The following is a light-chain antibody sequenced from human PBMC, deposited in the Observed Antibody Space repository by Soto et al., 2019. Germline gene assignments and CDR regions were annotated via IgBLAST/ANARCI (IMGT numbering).Light chain of an antibody. V-gene: IGLV1-51*01. CDR2: DND. Sequence: QSVLTQPPSVSAAPGQKVTISCSGSSSNIGNNYVFWYQQLPGPAPQLLLYDNDKRPSGIPDRFSGSKSGTSASLGITGLQTGDEADYYCATGDRRLSVGVFGGGTKLTVL. J-gene: IGLJ2*01. CDR1: SSNIGNNY. CDR3: ATGDRRLSVGV.